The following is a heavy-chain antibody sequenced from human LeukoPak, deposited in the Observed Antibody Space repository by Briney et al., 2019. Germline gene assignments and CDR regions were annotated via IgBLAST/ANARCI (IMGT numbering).Heavy chain of an antibody. Sequence: SETLSLTCTVSGGSVSSSSYYWSWIRQPPGTGLEWIGYIYYSGSTNYNPSLKSRVTISVDTSKNQFSLKLSSVTAADTAVYYCAREGPSFWSGPDYGMDVWGQGTTVTVSS. CDR3: AREGPSFWSGPDYGMDV. D-gene: IGHD3-3*01. CDR1: GGSVSSSSYY. J-gene: IGHJ6*02. CDR2: IYYSGST. V-gene: IGHV4-61*01.